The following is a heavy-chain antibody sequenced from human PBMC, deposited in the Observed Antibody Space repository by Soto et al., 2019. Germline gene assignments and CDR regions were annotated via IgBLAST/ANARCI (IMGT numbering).Heavy chain of an antibody. V-gene: IGHV4-31*03. J-gene: IGHJ4*02. CDR3: ARHNYGSGSTYFDY. D-gene: IGHD3-10*01. Sequence: SETLSLTCTVSGGSISSGGYYWSWIRQHPGKGLEWIGYIYYSGSTYYNPSLKSRVTISVDTSKNQFSLRLSSVTAADTAVYYCARHNYGSGSTYFDYWGQGTLVTVSS. CDR2: IYYSGST. CDR1: GGSISSGGYY.